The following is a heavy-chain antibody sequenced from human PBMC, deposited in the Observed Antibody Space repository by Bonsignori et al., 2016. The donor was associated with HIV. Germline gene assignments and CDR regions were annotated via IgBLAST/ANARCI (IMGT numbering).Heavy chain of an antibody. CDR1: GYSFTNYW. J-gene: IGHJ4*02. D-gene: IGHD2-2*02. CDR3: ARRLDLGYCGPTSCYTSFDY. V-gene: IGHV5-51*01. CDR2: IYPGKSGP. Sequence: GESLKISCNVSGYSFTNYWIGWVRQLPGKGLEWMAIIYPGKSGPIYSPSFQGHVTISADRSIDTAYLQWSSLKASDTAIYYCARRLDLGYCGPTSCYTSFDYWGQGTLVTVSS.